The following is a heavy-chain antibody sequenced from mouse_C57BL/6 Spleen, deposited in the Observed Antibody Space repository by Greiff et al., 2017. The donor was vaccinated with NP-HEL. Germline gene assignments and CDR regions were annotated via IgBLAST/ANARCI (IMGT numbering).Heavy chain of an antibody. Sequence: EVQVVESGEGLVKPGGSLKLSCAASGFTFSSYAMSWVRQTPEKRLEWVAYISSGGDYIYYADTVTGRFTISRDNARNTLYLQMSSLKSEDTAMYYCTRDEEDYAMDYWGQGTSVTVSS. CDR1: GFTFSSYA. V-gene: IGHV5-9-1*02. CDR2: ISSGGDYI. CDR3: TRDEEDYAMDY. J-gene: IGHJ4*01.